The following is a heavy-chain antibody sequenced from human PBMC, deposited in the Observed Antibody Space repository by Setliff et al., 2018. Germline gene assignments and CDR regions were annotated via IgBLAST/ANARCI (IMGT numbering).Heavy chain of an antibody. D-gene: IGHD3-16*01. Sequence: GASVKVSCKASGYTFTSYYIHWVRQAPGQGLEWMGVINPKNDGATYPQNLQGRVTMTRDTSMSTVYMELSSLRFEDTAVYYCARERAGGRGFTFGAIYYYYGMDVWGQGTTVTVSS. CDR1: GYTFTSYY. V-gene: IGHV1-46*01. CDR3: ARERAGGRGFTFGAIYYYYGMDV. J-gene: IGHJ6*02. CDR2: INPKNDGA.